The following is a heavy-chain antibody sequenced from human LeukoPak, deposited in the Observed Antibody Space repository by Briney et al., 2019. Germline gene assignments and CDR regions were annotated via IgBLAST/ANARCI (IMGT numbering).Heavy chain of an antibody. Sequence: PSETLSLTCAVYGGSFSGYYWSWIRQPPGKGLEWIGEINHSGSTNYNPSLKSRVTISVDTSKNQFSLKLSSVTAADTAVYYCARGRRGCSGGSCYAPSSYYFDYWGQETLVTVSS. CDR1: GGSFSGYY. CDR3: ARGRRGCSGGSCYAPSSYYFDY. D-gene: IGHD2-15*01. J-gene: IGHJ4*02. CDR2: INHSGST. V-gene: IGHV4-34*01.